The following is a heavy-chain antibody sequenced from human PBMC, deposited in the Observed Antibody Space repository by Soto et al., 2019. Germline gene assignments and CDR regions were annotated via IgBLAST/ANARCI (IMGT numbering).Heavy chain of an antibody. CDR1: GFTFSSYA. V-gene: IGHV3-23*01. Sequence: PVGSLRLSCAASGFTFSSYAMSWVRQAPGKGLEWGSAISGSGGSTYYADSVKGRFTISRDNSKNTLYLQMNSLRAEDTAVYYCAKDHRRLVIMYYFDYWGQGTLVTVSS. CDR2: ISGSGGST. J-gene: IGHJ4*02. CDR3: AKDHRRLVIMYYFDY. D-gene: IGHD3-9*01.